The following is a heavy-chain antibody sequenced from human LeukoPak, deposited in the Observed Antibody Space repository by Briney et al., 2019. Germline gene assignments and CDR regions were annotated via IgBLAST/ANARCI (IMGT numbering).Heavy chain of an antibody. D-gene: IGHD3-16*02. V-gene: IGHV3-21*01. CDR2: ITSSSSYI. CDR1: GFTFDDYS. CDR3: ARHRTASDY. J-gene: IGHJ4*02. Sequence: GGSLRLSCAASGFTFDDYSMTWVRQAPGKGLEWVSSITSSSSYIYYADSVKGRFTISRDNAKSSLYLQMNSLRAEDTALYYCARHRTASDYWGQGTLVTVSS.